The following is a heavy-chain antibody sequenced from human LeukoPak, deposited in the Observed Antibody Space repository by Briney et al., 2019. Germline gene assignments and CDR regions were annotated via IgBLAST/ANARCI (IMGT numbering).Heavy chain of an antibody. Sequence: GASVKVSCKASGYTFTSYDINWVRQATGQGLEWMGWMNPNSGNTGYAQKFQGRVTMTRNTSISTAYMELSSLRSEDTAVYYCARSHDSSGDFDYWGQGTLVTVS. CDR1: GYTFTSYD. D-gene: IGHD3-22*01. V-gene: IGHV1-8*01. CDR3: ARSHDSSGDFDY. CDR2: MNPNSGNT. J-gene: IGHJ4*02.